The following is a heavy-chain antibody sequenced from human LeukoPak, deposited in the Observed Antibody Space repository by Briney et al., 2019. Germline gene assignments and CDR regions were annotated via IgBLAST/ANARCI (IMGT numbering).Heavy chain of an antibody. J-gene: IGHJ4*02. D-gene: IGHD3-10*01. CDR1: GGSISSSSYY. Sequence: SETLSLTCTVSGGSISSSSYYWAWIRQPPGKGLEWIGSIHYSGSTYYNPSLQSRVTISIDTSKNQFSLKLRFVTAADTAVYYCARLVGSGSSPFDYWGQGTLVTVSS. CDR3: ARLVGSGSSPFDY. CDR2: IHYSGST. V-gene: IGHV4-39*07.